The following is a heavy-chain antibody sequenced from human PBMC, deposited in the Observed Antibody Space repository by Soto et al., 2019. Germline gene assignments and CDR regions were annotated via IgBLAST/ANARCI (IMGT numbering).Heavy chain of an antibody. V-gene: IGHV1-46*01. D-gene: IGHD3-10*01. J-gene: IGHJ4*02. CDR1: GYTFTSYF. CDR2: INPSSGGT. Sequence: QVQLVQSGAEVKKPGASVKVSCKASGYTFTSYFIHWVRQAPGQGLEWMGLINPSSGGTTYPQKFQGRVTLIRDTSTSTVYMELSSLRSDDTAVYYCTRVLSPGGYGSGRYFFLWGQGTLVTVSS. CDR3: TRVLSPGGYGSGRYFFL.